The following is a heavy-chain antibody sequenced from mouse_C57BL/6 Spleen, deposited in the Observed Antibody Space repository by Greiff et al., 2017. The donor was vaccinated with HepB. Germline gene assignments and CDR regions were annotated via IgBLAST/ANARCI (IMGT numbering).Heavy chain of an antibody. CDR1: GYTFTSYW. CDR2: IHPNSGST. D-gene: IGHD2-1*01. CDR3: AREGIYYGNYVDY. Sequence: QVQLQQPGAELVKPGASVKLSCKASGYTFTSYWMHWVKQRPGQGLEWIGMIHPNSGSTNYNEKFKSKATLTVDKSSSTAYMQLSSLTSEDSAVYCGAREGIYYGNYVDYWGKGTTLTVSS. J-gene: IGHJ2*01. V-gene: IGHV1-64*01.